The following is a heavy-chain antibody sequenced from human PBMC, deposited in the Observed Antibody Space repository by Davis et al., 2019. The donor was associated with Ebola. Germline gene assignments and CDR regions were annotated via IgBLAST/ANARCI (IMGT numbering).Heavy chain of an antibody. V-gene: IGHV3-7*01. CDR3: AREGGGSWGY. D-gene: IGHD2-15*01. CDR2: IKQDGSEK. Sequence: GESLKISCAASGFTFSSYWMSWVRQAPGKGLEWVAKIKQDGSEKYYVDSVKGRFTISRDNAKNSLYLQMNSLRAEDTAVYYCAREGGGSWGYWGQGTLVTVSS. J-gene: IGHJ4*02. CDR1: GFTFSSYW.